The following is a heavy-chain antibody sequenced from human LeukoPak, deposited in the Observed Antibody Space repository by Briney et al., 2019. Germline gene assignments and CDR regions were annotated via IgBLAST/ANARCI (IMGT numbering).Heavy chain of an antibody. CDR1: GGSFSGYY. CDR2: INHSGST. V-gene: IGHV4-34*01. Sequence: PSETLSLTCAVYGGSFSGYYWSWIRQPPGKGLEWIGEINHSGSTNYNPSLKSRVTISVDTSKNQFSLKLSSVTAADSAVYYCARGLSSSRTRYYYMDVWGKGTTVTVSS. J-gene: IGHJ6*03. CDR3: ARGLSSSRTRYYYMDV. D-gene: IGHD6-13*01.